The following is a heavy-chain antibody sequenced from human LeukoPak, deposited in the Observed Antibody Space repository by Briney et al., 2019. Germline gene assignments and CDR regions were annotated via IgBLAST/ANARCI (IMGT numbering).Heavy chain of an antibody. V-gene: IGHV4-34*01. D-gene: IGHD7-27*01. J-gene: IGHJ3*02. Sequence: SETLSLTCAVYGGSFSGYYRSWIRQPPGKGLEWIGEINHSGSTNYNPSLKSRVTISVDTSKNQFSLKLSSVTAADTAVYYCARQMYVWGLSAFDIWGQGTMVTVSS. CDR1: GGSFSGYY. CDR2: INHSGST. CDR3: ARQMYVWGLSAFDI.